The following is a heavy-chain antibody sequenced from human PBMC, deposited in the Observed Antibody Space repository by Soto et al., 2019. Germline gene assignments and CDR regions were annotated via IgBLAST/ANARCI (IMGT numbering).Heavy chain of an antibody. Sequence: PGGSLRLSCAASGFTFSSYSMNWVRQAPGKGLEWVSSISSSSSYIYYADSVKGRFTISRDNAKNSLYLQMNSLRAEDTAVYYCARDFYGAPRHAFDIWGQGTMVTVSS. CDR1: GFTFSSYS. J-gene: IGHJ3*02. D-gene: IGHD4-17*01. V-gene: IGHV3-21*01. CDR3: ARDFYGAPRHAFDI. CDR2: ISSSSSYI.